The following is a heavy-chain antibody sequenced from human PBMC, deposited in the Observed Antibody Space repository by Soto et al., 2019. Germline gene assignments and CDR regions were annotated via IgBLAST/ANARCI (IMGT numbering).Heavy chain of an antibody. D-gene: IGHD3-10*01. CDR2: ISYSGDT. CDR1: GASVTSDTSY. Sequence: SETLSLTCAVSGASVTSDTSYWSWIRQPPGKGLEWIGDISYSGDTNYNSSLKTRVTISSDTSKNHFSLTLSSMTAADTALYYCAKGGSHWFDPWGQGALVTVSS. CDR3: AKGGSHWFDP. J-gene: IGHJ5*02. V-gene: IGHV4-61*03.